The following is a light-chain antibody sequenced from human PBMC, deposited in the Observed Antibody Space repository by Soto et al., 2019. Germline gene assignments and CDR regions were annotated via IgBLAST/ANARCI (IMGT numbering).Light chain of an antibody. Sequence: QSALTQPPSASGSPGQSVTISCTGTSSDVGGYTYVSWYQQHPGKAPKLMIFEVNTRPSGLPERFSGSKSGNTASLTVSGLQAEAEDEYYCCSYAGINNLGVFGTGTKLTVL. CDR2: EVN. V-gene: IGLV2-8*01. CDR3: CSYAGINNLGV. CDR1: SSDVGGYTY. J-gene: IGLJ1*01.